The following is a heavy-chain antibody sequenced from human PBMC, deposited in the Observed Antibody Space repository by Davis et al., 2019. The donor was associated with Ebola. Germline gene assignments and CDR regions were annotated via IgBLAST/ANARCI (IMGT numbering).Heavy chain of an antibody. J-gene: IGHJ3*02. CDR2: IWYDGSVK. Sequence: GESLKISCAASGFTFSNSPMHWVRQAPGKGLEWVGLIWYDGSVKYYGDSVKGRFTISRDNSKDTLFLQMTSLRVEDTAIYYCATRYSNSDGALDIWGQGTWVTVSS. CDR3: ATRYSNSDGALDI. D-gene: IGHD3-16*02. V-gene: IGHV3-33*01. CDR1: GFTFSNSP.